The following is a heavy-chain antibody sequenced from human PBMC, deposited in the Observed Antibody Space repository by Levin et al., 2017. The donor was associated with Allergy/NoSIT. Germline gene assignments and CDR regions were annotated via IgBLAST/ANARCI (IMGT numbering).Heavy chain of an antibody. CDR1: GASISTNY. Sequence: SETLSLTCTVSGASISTNYWSWIRQPPGKGLEWIGYIYHSGSTSYNPSLKSRVTISVDTSKNQFSLKLSSVTAAATAVYYCAREGGDGIAAAGEFDYWGQGTLVTVSS. D-gene: IGHD6-13*01. CDR2: IYHSGST. J-gene: IGHJ4*02. V-gene: IGHV4-59*01. CDR3: AREGGDGIAAAGEFDY.